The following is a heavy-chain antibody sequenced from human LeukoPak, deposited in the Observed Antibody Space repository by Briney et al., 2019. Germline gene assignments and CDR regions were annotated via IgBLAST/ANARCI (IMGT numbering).Heavy chain of an antibody. V-gene: IGHV1-69*01. CDR3: ARIAAAGTPPRY. Sequence: SVKVSCKASGGTFSSYAISWVRQAPGQGLEWMGGIIPIFGTANYAQKFQGRVTITADESTSTAYMELSSLRSEDTAVYYCARIAAAGTPPRYWGQGTLVTVPS. D-gene: IGHD6-13*01. CDR2: IIPIFGTA. CDR1: GGTFSSYA. J-gene: IGHJ4*02.